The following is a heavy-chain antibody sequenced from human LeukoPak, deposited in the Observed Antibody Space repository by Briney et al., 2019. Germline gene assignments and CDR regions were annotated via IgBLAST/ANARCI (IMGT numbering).Heavy chain of an antibody. V-gene: IGHV1-18*01. CDR2: ISAYNGNT. J-gene: IGHJ4*02. CDR3: ARDDRRAKGTGTGGH. CDR1: GYTFTSYG. D-gene: IGHD1-1*01. Sequence: GASVKVSCKASGYTFTSYGISWVRQAPGQGLEWMGWISAYNGNTNYAQKLQGRVTMTTDTSTSTAYMELRSLRSDDTAVYYCARDDRRAKGTGTGGHWGQGTLVTVSS.